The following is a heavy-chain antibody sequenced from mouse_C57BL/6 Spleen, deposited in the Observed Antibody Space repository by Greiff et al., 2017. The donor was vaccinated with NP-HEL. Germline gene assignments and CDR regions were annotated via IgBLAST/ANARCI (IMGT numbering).Heavy chain of an antibody. Sequence: VQLQQSGPELVKPGASVKISCKASGYAFSSSWMNWVKQRPGKGLEWIGRIYPGDGDTNYNGKFKGKATLTADKSSSTAYMQLSSLTSEDSAVYFCARGYYSNIYRAMDYWGQGTSVTVSS. J-gene: IGHJ4*01. CDR1: GYAFSSSW. D-gene: IGHD2-5*01. V-gene: IGHV1-82*01. CDR3: ARGYYSNIYRAMDY. CDR2: IYPGDGDT.